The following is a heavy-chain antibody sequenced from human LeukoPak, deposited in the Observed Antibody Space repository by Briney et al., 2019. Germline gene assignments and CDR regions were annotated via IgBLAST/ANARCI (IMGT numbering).Heavy chain of an antibody. CDR1: GYTFTSYD. J-gene: IGHJ4*02. CDR2: MNPNSGNT. Sequence: ASVKVSCKASGYTFTSYDINWVRQATGQGLERMGWMNPNSGNTGYAQKFQGRVTMTRSTSISTAYMELSSLRSEDTAVYYCARDGGDIVVVPAAMAFDYWGQGTLVTVSS. CDR3: ARDGGDIVVVPAAMAFDY. D-gene: IGHD2-2*01. V-gene: IGHV1-8*01.